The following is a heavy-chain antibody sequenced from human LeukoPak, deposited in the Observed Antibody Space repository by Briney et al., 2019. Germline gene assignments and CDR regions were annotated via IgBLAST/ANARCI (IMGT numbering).Heavy chain of an antibody. CDR1: GGSISSSNYY. CDR3: ARAGYDSSGYYRTFDY. D-gene: IGHD3-22*01. CDR2: IYYSGST. J-gene: IGHJ4*02. V-gene: IGHV4-39*07. Sequence: PSETLSLTCTVSGGSISSSNYYWGWIRQPPGRGLEWIGSIYYSGSTYYNPSLKSRVTISVDTSKNQFSLKLSSVTAADTAVYYCARAGYDSSGYYRTFDYWGQGTLVTVSS.